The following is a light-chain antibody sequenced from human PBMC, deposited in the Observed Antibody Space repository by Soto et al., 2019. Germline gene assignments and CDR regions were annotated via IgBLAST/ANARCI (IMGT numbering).Light chain of an antibody. CDR1: QSVSSS. CDR3: QQYNNWWT. CDR2: GAS. Sequence: EIVMTQSPATLSVSPGERATLSCRASQSVSSSLAWYQKKPGQAPRLLIYGASTRAPGIPDRFSGSGSGTEFTLTISSLQSEAFAVYYCQQYNNWWTFGQGTRVEIK. J-gene: IGKJ1*01. V-gene: IGKV3-15*01.